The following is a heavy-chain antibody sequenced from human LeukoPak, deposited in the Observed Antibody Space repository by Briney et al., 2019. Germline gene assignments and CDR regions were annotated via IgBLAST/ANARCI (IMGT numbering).Heavy chain of an antibody. Sequence: SETLSLTCTVSGGSIGSYYWNWIRQPPGKGLEWIGYVSYSGSTNYNPSLKSRVTMSVDKSKNQFSLKLRSVTAADTAMYFCARATSGYYFDFWDQGTLVTVSS. D-gene: IGHD3-22*01. CDR3: ARATSGYYFDF. J-gene: IGHJ4*02. CDR2: VSYSGST. V-gene: IGHV4-59*01. CDR1: GGSIGSYY.